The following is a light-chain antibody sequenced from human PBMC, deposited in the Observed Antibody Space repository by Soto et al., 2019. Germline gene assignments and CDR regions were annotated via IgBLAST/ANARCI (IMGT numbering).Light chain of an antibody. CDR1: QSISSY. Sequence: DIQMTQSPSSLSASVGDRVTITCRASQSISSYLNCYQQKPGKAPNLLIYAASSLQSGVPSRFSGGGSGTDFTLTISSLQPGDSATYYCQQSYSTPQTFGGGTKLEIK. CDR2: AAS. V-gene: IGKV1-39*01. J-gene: IGKJ4*01. CDR3: QQSYSTPQT.